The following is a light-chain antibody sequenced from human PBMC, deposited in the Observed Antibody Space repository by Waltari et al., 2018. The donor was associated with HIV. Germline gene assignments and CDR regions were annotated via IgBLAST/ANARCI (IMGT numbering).Light chain of an antibody. J-gene: IGLJ2*01. Sequence: SSELTQDPAVSVALGQTVRITCQGDSLRSYYANWYQQKPGQAPVLVIYGKNNRPSGIPDRFSGSSSGNTASLTITGAQAEDEADYYCNSRDSSGNSVVFGGGTKLTVL. CDR3: NSRDSSGNSVV. CDR1: SLRSYY. CDR2: GKN. V-gene: IGLV3-19*01.